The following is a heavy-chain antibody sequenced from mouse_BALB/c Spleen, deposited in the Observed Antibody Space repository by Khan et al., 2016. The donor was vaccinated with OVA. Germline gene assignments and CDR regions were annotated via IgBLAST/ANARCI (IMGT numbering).Heavy chain of an antibody. CDR3: SKFDGSFYGMDY. J-gene: IGHJ4*01. D-gene: IGHD1-1*02. CDR2: IWGDGNT. Sequence: QVQLKESGPGLVAPSQSLSITCTVSGFSLTSYGVNWVRQPPGKGLEWLGVIWGDGNTNYHSALISRLSIIKANSKSEVFLKLNRLQTDDTAAYYCSKFDGSFYGMDYWGQGTSVTVSS. V-gene: IGHV2-3*01. CDR1: GFSLTSYG.